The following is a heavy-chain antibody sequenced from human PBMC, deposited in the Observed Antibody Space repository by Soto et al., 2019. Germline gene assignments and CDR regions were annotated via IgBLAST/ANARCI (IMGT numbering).Heavy chain of an antibody. CDR3: ASTTYYESTESDY. V-gene: IGHV1-69*06. Sequence: SVKVSCKASGGTFSNDAISWVRQAPGQGLEWMGGIIPAFGTPNYAQKFQGRVTISADRSTNTAYMEMSSLRSDDTAVYYCASTTYYESTESDYLGQGTLLTVSS. CDR2: IIPAFGTP. CDR1: GGTFSNDA. D-gene: IGHD3-16*01. J-gene: IGHJ4*02.